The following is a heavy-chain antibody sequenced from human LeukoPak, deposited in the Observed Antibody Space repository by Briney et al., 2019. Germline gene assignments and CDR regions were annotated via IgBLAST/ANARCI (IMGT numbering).Heavy chain of an antibody. CDR2: IYTSGST. CDR1: GGSISRGSYY. V-gene: IGHV4-61*02. D-gene: IGHD6-13*01. Sequence: SETLSLTCTVSGGSISRGSYYWSWIRQPAGKGLEWIGRIYTSGSTNYNPSLNSRVTISLETSKNQFSLNLSSVTAADTAVYYCARDRPGGSSLDYWGQGILVTVSS. CDR3: ARDRPGGSSLDY. J-gene: IGHJ4*02.